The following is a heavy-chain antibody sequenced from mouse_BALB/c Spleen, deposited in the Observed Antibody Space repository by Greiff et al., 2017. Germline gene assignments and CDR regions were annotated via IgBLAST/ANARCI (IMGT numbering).Heavy chain of an antibody. CDR1: GYTFTDYA. V-gene: IGHV1-67*01. CDR3: ARYYDYGYAMDY. Sequence: VQLQQSGPELVRPGVSVKISCKGSGYTFTDYAMHWVKQSHAKSLEWIGVISTYYGNTNYNQKFKGKATMTVDKSSSTAYMELARLTSEDSAIYYCARYYDYGYAMDYWGQGTSVTVSS. D-gene: IGHD2-4*01. J-gene: IGHJ4*01. CDR2: ISTYYGNT.